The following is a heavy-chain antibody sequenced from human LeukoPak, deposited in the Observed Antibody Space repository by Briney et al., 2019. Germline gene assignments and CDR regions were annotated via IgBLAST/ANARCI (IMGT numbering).Heavy chain of an antibody. CDR1: GFTFSSYG. CDR2: IWYDGSNK. V-gene: IGHV3-33*01. Sequence: PGGSLRLSCAASGFTFSSYGMHWVRQAPGKGLEWVAVIWYDGSNKYYADSVKGRFTISRDNSKDTLYLQMNSLRAEDTAVYYCARDREVFSYYYYGMDVWGQGTTVTVSS. J-gene: IGHJ6*02. CDR3: ARDREVFSYYYYGMDV. D-gene: IGHD3-10*01.